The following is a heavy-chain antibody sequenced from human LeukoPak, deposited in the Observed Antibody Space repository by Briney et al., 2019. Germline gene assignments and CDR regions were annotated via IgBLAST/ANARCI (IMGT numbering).Heavy chain of an antibody. CDR3: AKDTGHTSALNWFDP. Sequence: GGSLRLSCAASGFTFSGYAMTWVRQAPGKGLEWVSAISGSGASTYYVDSVKGRFTISRDNSKYTLYLQMSSLRAEDTAVYYCAKDTGHTSALNWFDPWGQGTLVTVSS. V-gene: IGHV3-23*01. D-gene: IGHD6-19*01. CDR2: ISGSGAST. J-gene: IGHJ5*02. CDR1: GFTFSGYA.